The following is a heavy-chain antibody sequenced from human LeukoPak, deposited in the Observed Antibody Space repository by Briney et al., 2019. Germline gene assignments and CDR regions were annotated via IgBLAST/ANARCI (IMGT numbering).Heavy chain of an antibody. CDR3: ARDLFLWYSGPFDY. V-gene: IGHV1-18*01. CDR2: ISAYNGNT. J-gene: IGHJ4*02. CDR1: GYTFTSYG. D-gene: IGHD1-26*01. Sequence: ASVKVSCKASGYTFTSYGISWVRQAPGQGLEWMGWISAYNGNTNYAQKLQGRVTMTTDTSTSTAYMELRSLRSDDTAVYYCARDLFLWYSGPFDYWGQGTLVTVSS.